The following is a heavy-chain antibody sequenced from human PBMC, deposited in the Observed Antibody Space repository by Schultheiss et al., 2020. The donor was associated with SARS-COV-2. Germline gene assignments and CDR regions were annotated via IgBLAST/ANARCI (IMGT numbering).Heavy chain of an antibody. CDR3: AREYCSSTSCSRASYYFDY. CDR1: GFTFSNAW. CDR2: ISGSVGST. D-gene: IGHD2-2*01. V-gene: IGHV3-23*01. Sequence: GGSLRLSCAASGFTFSNAWMSWVRQAPGKGLEWVSAISGSVGSTYYADSVKGRFTISRDNSKNTLYLQMNSLRAEDTAVYYCAREYCSSTSCSRASYYFDYWGQGTLVTVSS. J-gene: IGHJ4*02.